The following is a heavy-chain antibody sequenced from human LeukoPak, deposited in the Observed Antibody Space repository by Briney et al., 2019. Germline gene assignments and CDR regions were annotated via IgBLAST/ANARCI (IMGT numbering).Heavy chain of an antibody. V-gene: IGHV1-69*13. CDR2: IIPIFGTA. D-gene: IGHD3-3*01. CDR1: GGTFSSYA. Sequence: ASVKVSCKASGGTFSSYAISWVRQAPGQGLEWMGGIIPIFGTANYAQKFQGRVTITADESTSTAYMELSSLRSEDTAVYYCARVWSGTRAFDIWGQGTMVTVSS. CDR3: ARVWSGTRAFDI. J-gene: IGHJ3*02.